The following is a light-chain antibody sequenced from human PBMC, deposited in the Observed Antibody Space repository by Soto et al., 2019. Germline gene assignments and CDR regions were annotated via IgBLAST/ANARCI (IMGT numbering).Light chain of an antibody. CDR1: SSDVGGYDY. CDR2: EFT. Sequence: QSALTQPPSASGSPGQSVTISCTGTSSDVGGYDYVSWYQQYPGKTPKLMIFEFTKRPSGVPDRFSGSKSGNTASLTVSGLQAEDEADYYCLSYAGTADVFGTGTKLTVL. CDR3: LSYAGTADV. J-gene: IGLJ1*01. V-gene: IGLV2-8*01.